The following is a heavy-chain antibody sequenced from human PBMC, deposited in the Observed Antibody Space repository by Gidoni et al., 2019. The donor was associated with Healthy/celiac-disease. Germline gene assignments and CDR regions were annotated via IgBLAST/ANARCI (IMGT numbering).Heavy chain of an antibody. CDR1: GYTFTSYD. CDR3: ARGPGPYCSSTSCAYYYYMDV. Sequence: QVQLVQSGAEVKKPGASVKVSCKASGYTFTSYDINWVRQATGQGLEWMGWMNPNSGNTGYAQKFQGRVTMTRNTYISTAYMELSSLRSEDTAVYYCARGPGPYCSSTSCAYYYYMDVWGKGTTVTVSS. D-gene: IGHD2-2*01. CDR2: MNPNSGNT. V-gene: IGHV1-8*01. J-gene: IGHJ6*03.